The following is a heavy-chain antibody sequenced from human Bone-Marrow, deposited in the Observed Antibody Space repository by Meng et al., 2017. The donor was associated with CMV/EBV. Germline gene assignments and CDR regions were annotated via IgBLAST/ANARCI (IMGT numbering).Heavy chain of an antibody. J-gene: IGHJ3*02. CDR3: ARARETIYDAFDS. D-gene: IGHD1-26*01. Sequence: GGSLRLSCAASGFTVSSNYMSWVRQAPGKGLEWVSVIYSGGSTYYADSVKGRFTISRDNSKNTLYLQMNSLRAEDTAVYYCARARETIYDAFDSWGQGTMVTVSS. CDR2: IYSGGST. V-gene: IGHV3-66*02. CDR1: GFTVSSNY.